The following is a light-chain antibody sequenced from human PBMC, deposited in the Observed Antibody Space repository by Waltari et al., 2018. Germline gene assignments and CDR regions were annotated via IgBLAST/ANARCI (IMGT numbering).Light chain of an antibody. V-gene: IGKV3-11*01. CDR2: AAS. CDR3: LQRYNWPS. CDR1: QSVSSS. J-gene: IGKJ4*01. Sequence: EIVLTQSPATLSLSPGERATLSCRASQSVSSSLAWYQQKPGQAPRLLIYAASNRATGIPARFSGSRSGTEFTLTISSLEPEDFTVYYCLQRYNWPSFGGGTKVEIK.